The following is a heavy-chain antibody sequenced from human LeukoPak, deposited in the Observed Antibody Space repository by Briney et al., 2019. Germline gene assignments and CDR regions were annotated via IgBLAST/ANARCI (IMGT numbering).Heavy chain of an antibody. V-gene: IGHV3-23*01. CDR3: AKDPGLYDSSGYYFHY. D-gene: IGHD3-22*01. CDR1: GFTFSSYA. J-gene: IGHJ4*02. Sequence: GGSLRLSCAASGFTFSSYAMSWVRQAPGKGLEWVSAISGSGGSTYYADSVKGRFTISRDNSKNTLYLQMNSLRAEDTAVYYCAKDPGLYDSSGYYFHYWGQGTLVTVSS. CDR2: ISGSGGST.